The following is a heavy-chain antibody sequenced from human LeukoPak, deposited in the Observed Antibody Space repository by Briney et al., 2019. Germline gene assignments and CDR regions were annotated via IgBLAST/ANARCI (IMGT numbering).Heavy chain of an antibody. CDR2: ISSSSSYI. V-gene: IGHV3-21*01. D-gene: IGHD1-7*01. CDR1: GFTYSSYS. CDR3: ARSGTGTTYYYYMDV. Sequence: GGSLRLPCAASGFTYSSYSTNWVRQAPGKGLEWVSSISSSSSYIYYADSVKGRFTISRDNAKNSLYLQMNSLRAEDTAVYYCARSGTGTTYYYYMDVWGKGTTVTVSS. J-gene: IGHJ6*03.